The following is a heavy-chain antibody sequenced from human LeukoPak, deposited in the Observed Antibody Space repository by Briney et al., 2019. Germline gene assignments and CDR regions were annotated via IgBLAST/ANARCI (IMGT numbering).Heavy chain of an antibody. J-gene: IGHJ5*02. V-gene: IGHV1-2*02. CDR3: ARGSGIVVVPAAIGGSTRCWFDP. D-gene: IGHD2-2*01. CDR1: GYTFTGYY. CDR2: INPNSGGT. Sequence: GASVKVSCKASGYTFTGYYMHWVRQAPGQGLEWMGWINPNSGGTNYAQKFQGRVTMTRDTSISTAYMELSRLRSDDTAVYYCARGSGIVVVPAAIGGSTRCWFDPWGQGTLVTVSS.